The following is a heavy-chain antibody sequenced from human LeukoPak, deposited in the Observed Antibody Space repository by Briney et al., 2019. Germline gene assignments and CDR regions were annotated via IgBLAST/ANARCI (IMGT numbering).Heavy chain of an antibody. J-gene: IGHJ4*02. CDR2: ITWNSGSI. D-gene: IGHD6-19*01. CDR1: GFTFDDYA. V-gene: IGHV3-9*01. Sequence: PGGSLRLSCAASGFTFDDYAMHWVRQAPGKGLEWVSGITWNSGSIGYADSVKGRFTISRDNAKNSLYLHMNSLRAEDTALYYCAKDGSWFRSGQYYFDYWGQGTLVTVSS. CDR3: AKDGSWFRSGQYYFDY.